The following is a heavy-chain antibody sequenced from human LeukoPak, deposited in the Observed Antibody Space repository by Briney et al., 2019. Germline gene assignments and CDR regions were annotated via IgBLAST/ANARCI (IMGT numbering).Heavy chain of an antibody. V-gene: IGHV3-30*18. CDR3: AKEPHGSGSYFDY. CDR1: GFTFDDYG. J-gene: IGHJ4*02. Sequence: GGSLRLSCAASGFTFDDYGMSWVRQAPGKGLEWVAVISYDGSNKYYADSVKGRFTISRDNSKNTLYLQMNSLRAEDTAVYYCAKEPHGSGSYFDYWGQGTLVTVSS. CDR2: ISYDGSNK. D-gene: IGHD3-10*01.